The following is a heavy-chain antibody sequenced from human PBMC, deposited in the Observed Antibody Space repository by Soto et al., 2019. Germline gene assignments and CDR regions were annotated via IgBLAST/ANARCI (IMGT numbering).Heavy chain of an antibody. D-gene: IGHD6-6*01. Sequence: ASVKVSCKASGYTFTSYDINWVRQATGQGLEWMGWMNPNSGNTGYAQKFQGRVTMTRNTSISTAYMELSSLRSEDTAVYYCARTSVIAARPDYYYYYGMDVWGKGTTVTVSS. CDR2: MNPNSGNT. J-gene: IGHJ6*04. CDR3: ARTSVIAARPDYYYYYGMDV. CDR1: GYTFTSYD. V-gene: IGHV1-8*01.